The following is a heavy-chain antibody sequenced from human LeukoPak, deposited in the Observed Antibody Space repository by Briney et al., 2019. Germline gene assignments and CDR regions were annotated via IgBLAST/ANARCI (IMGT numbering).Heavy chain of an antibody. D-gene: IGHD2-2*01. Sequence: PSETLSLTCAVYGGSFSGYYWSWIRQPPGKGLEWIGEINHSGSTNYNPSLKSRVTISVDTSKNQFSLKLSSVTAADTAVYYCASRYCSSTSCYYDYFDYWGQGTLVTVSS. CDR1: GGSFSGYY. J-gene: IGHJ4*02. CDR2: INHSGST. V-gene: IGHV4-34*01. CDR3: ASRYCSSTSCYYDYFDY.